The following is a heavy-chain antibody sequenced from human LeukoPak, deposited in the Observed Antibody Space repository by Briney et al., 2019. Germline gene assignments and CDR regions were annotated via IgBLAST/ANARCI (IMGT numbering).Heavy chain of an antibody. Sequence: GGSLRLSCTASGLSFSSYNMNWVRQAPGKGPEWVAYITANNTTKYYAHSVKGRFTISRDNAKKSLFLQMNSLRAEDTAVYYCAAASAFSSSWRSWGQGTVVTVSS. CDR3: AAASAFSSSWRS. D-gene: IGHD6-13*01. J-gene: IGHJ5*02. CDR1: GLSFSSYN. V-gene: IGHV3-48*01. CDR2: ITANNTTK.